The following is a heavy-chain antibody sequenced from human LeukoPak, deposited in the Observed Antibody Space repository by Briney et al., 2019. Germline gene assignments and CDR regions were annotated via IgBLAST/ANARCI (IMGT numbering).Heavy chain of an antibody. D-gene: IGHD3-22*01. CDR1: GFTFSSYA. V-gene: IGHV3-30*04. Sequence: GRSLRLSCAASGFTFSSYAMHWVRQAPGKGLEWVAVISYDGSNKYYADSVKGRFTISRDNSKNTLYLQMNSLRAEDTAVYYCARAPRYYDSSGYYWYAFDIWGQGTMVTVSS. CDR2: ISYDGSNK. CDR3: ARAPRYYDSSGYYWYAFDI. J-gene: IGHJ3*02.